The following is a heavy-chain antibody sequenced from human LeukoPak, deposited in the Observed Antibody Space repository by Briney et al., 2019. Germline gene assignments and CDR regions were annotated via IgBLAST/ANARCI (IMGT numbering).Heavy chain of an antibody. CDR3: ARARGGTDY. J-gene: IGHJ4*02. Sequence: GGSLRLSCAASGFSFSSYWMHWVRQAPGTGLVWVSRIKSDGSTTNYADFVKGRFTISRDNAKNTLYLQMNSLRAEDTAVYYCARARGGTDYWGQGTLVTVSS. CDR1: GFSFSSYW. V-gene: IGHV3-74*01. D-gene: IGHD3-10*01. CDR2: IKSDGSTT.